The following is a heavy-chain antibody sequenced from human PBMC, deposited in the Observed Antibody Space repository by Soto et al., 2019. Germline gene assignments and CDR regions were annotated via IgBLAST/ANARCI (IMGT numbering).Heavy chain of an antibody. J-gene: IGHJ6*02. CDR1: GYTFTTYY. CDR3: ARDPNFSLTFHYYGMDV. V-gene: IGHV1-46*01. CDR2: INPDTGST. Sequence: QVQLVQSGAEVKKPGAPVKISCKASGYTFTTYYLHWVRQAPGQGLEWMGIINPDTGSTSSAQNFRGRVSVTRDTSTSTVYMELYSLSSEDTAVYYCARDPNFSLTFHYYGMDVWGQGTTVTVSS.